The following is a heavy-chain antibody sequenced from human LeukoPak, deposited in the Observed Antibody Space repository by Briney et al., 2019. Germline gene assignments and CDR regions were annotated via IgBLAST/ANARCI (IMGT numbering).Heavy chain of an antibody. V-gene: IGHV4-39*01. J-gene: IGHJ4*02. CDR2: IYYSGST. CDR1: GGSISSSSYY. CDR3: ASTNNDYGDYYFDY. D-gene: IGHD4-17*01. Sequence: SETLSLTCTVSGGSISSSSYYWGWIRQPPGKGLEWIGSIYYSGSTYYNPSLKSRVTISVDTSKNQFSLKLSSVTAADTVVYYCASTNNDYGDYYFDYWGRGTLVTVSS.